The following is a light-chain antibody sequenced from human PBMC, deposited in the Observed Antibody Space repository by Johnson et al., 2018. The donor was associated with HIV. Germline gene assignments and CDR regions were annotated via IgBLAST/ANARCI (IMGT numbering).Light chain of an antibody. CDR1: SSNIGRNY. Sequence: QPVLTQPPSVSAAPGQKVTISCSGSSSNIGRNYVSWYQQLPGTAPKLLIFDNNKRPSGIPDRFSASKSGTSATLGITGLQTGDEADYYCGTWDSSLSAYVDGTGTKVSV. CDR3: GTWDSSLSAYV. V-gene: IGLV1-51*01. J-gene: IGLJ1*01. CDR2: DNN.